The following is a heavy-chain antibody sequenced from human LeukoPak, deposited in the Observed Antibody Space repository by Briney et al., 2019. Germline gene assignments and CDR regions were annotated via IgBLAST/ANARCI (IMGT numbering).Heavy chain of an antibody. D-gene: IGHD2-2*01. J-gene: IGHJ4*02. CDR3: ASTGEYQLSMFDY. CDR1: GFTFSSYW. Sequence: PGGSLRLSCAASGFTFSSYWMSWVRQAPGKGLEWVANIKQDGSEKYYVDSVKGRFTISRDNAKNSLYLQMNSLRAEDTAVYYCASTGEYQLSMFDYWGQGTLVTVSS. V-gene: IGHV3-7*01. CDR2: IKQDGSEK.